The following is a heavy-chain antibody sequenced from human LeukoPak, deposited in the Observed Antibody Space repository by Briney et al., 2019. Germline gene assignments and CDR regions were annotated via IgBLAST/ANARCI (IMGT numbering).Heavy chain of an antibody. CDR1: GFTFSSYG. V-gene: IGHV3-33*01. J-gene: IGHJ4*02. D-gene: IGHD2-2*01. Sequence: QPGGSLRLSCAASGFTFSSYGMHWVRQAPGKGLEWVAVIWYDGSNKYYADSVKGRFTISRDNSKNTLYLQMNSLRAEDTAVYYCARDLGNCSSTSCYEDYWGQGTLVTVSS. CDR3: ARDLGNCSSTSCYEDY. CDR2: IWYDGSNK.